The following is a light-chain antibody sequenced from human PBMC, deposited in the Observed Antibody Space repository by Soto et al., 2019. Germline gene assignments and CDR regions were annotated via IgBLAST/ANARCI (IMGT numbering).Light chain of an antibody. CDR3: SSYSSSVTRV. V-gene: IGLV2-14*01. J-gene: IGLJ3*02. CDR1: SSDVGGYKY. CDR2: EVS. Sequence: QSVLTQPASMSGSPGQSITISCTGTSSDVGGYKYVSWYQQHPGKAPNLMIYEVSNRPSGVSNRFSGSKSGNTASLTISGLQPEDEADYYCSSYSSSVTRVFGGGTKLTVL.